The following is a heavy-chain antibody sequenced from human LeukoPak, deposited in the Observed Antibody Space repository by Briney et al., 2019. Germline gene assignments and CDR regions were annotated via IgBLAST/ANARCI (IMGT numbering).Heavy chain of an antibody. CDR1: GFTFSNYW. CDR2: IREDGSEK. D-gene: IGHD3-10*01. Sequence: GGSLRLSCAASGFTFSNYWMSWVRQAPGKGLEWVANIREDGSEKYYVDSVKGQFTISRDNAKNSLFLQMDSLRAEDTAAYYCARDLAGHYYGSGSSFDYWGQGTLVTAS. V-gene: IGHV3-7*01. CDR3: ARDLAGHYYGSGSSFDY. J-gene: IGHJ4*02.